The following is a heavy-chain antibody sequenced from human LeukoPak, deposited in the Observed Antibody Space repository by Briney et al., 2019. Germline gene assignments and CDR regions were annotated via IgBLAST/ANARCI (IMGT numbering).Heavy chain of an antibody. CDR1: GGSISSGSYY. CDR2: IYTSGST. D-gene: IGHD6-13*01. Sequence: PSETLSLTCTVSGGSISSGSYYWSWIRQPAGKGLEWIGRIYTSGSTNYNPSLKSRVTISVDTSKNQFSLKLSSVTAADTAVYYCARDKAAADRSLDYWGQGTLVTISS. V-gene: IGHV4-61*02. CDR3: ARDKAAADRSLDY. J-gene: IGHJ4*02.